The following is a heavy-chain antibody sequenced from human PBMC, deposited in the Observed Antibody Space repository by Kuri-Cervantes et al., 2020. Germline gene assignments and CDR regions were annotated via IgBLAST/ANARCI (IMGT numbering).Heavy chain of an antibody. D-gene: IGHD5-12*01. Sequence: GSLRLCCAVYGGSFSDYYWTWIRQPPGKGLEWIGEINHSGSTNYNPSLKSRVTISVDTSKNQFSLKLSSVTAADTALYYCARLDMVTSNWFDPWGQGALVTVSS. CDR2: INHSGST. J-gene: IGHJ5*02. CDR1: GGSFSDYY. CDR3: ARLDMVTSNWFDP. V-gene: IGHV4-34*01.